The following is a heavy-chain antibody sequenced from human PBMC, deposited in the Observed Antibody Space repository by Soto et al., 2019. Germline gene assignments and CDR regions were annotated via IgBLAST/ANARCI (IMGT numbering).Heavy chain of an antibody. Sequence: ASVKVSCKASGYTFTSYYMHWVRQAPGQGLEWKGIINTSGGSTSYAQNFQGRVTMTRDTSTSTVYMELSSLRSEDTAVYYCARSGAVWSGYYPHYYYMDVWGKGTTVTVSS. CDR1: GYTFTSYY. V-gene: IGHV1-46*03. CDR2: INTSGGST. J-gene: IGHJ6*03. CDR3: ARSGAVWSGYYPHYYYMDV. D-gene: IGHD3-3*01.